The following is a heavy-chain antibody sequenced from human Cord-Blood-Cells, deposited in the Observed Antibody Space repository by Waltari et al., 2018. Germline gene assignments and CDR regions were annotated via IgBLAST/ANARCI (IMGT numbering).Heavy chain of an antibody. CDR2: INNSGST. Sequence: QVQLQQWGAGLLKPSETLSLTCAVYGGSFSGYYWSWIRQPPGKGLEWIGEINNSGSTNYNPSLKRRVTISVDTSKNQFSLKLSSVTAADTAVYYCAKGGACSSTSCYNWFDPWGQGTLVTVSS. J-gene: IGHJ5*02. V-gene: IGHV4-34*01. CDR3: AKGGACSSTSCYNWFDP. CDR1: GGSFSGYY. D-gene: IGHD2-2*01.